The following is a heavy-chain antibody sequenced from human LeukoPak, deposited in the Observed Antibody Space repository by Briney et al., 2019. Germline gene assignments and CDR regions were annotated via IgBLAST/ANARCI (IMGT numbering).Heavy chain of an antibody. CDR1: GFTFSSYG. V-gene: IGHV3-30*18. D-gene: IGHD3-10*01. CDR2: ISYDGNSK. J-gene: IGHJ4*02. Sequence: GGSLRLSCAASGFTFSSYGVHWVRQAPGKGLEWVAGISYDGNSKYYADSVKGRFTISRDNSKNTLYLQMNSLRAEDTAVYYCAKDYGFGELLVDYWGQGTLVTVSS. CDR3: AKDYGFGELLVDY.